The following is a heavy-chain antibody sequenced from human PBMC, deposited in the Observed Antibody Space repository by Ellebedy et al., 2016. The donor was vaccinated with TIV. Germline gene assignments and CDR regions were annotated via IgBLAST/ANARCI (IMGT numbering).Heavy chain of an antibody. CDR2: IYTSGST. CDR1: GGSISSYY. CDR3: ARDPGFIAAAGGTGDDYYYGMDV. Sequence: MPSETLSLTCTVPGGSISSYYWSWIRQPAGKGLEWIGRIYTSGSTNYNPSLKSRVTMSVDTSKNQFSLKLRSVTAADTAVYYCARDPGFIAAAGGTGDDYYYGMDVWGQGTTVTVSS. J-gene: IGHJ6*02. V-gene: IGHV4-4*07. D-gene: IGHD6-13*01.